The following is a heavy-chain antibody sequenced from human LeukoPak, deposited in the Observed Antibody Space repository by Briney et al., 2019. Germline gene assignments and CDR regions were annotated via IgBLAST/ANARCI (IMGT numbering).Heavy chain of an antibody. D-gene: IGHD1-14*01. CDR1: GFTFSSYW. CDR3: ARGDYNGLDAFDI. CDR2: IKQDGREK. J-gene: IGHJ3*02. V-gene: IGHV3-7*01. Sequence: PGRTLRLSCAASGFTFSSYWMSWVRQAPAKGLEWVANIKQDGREKYYVDSVKGRFPISRHNPKNSLYRQMNPLRAEDRAVYYCARGDYNGLDAFDIWGQGTMVTVSS.